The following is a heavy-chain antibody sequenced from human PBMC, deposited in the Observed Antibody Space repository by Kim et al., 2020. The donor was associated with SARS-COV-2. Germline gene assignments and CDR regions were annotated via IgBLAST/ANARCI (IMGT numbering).Heavy chain of an antibody. CDR3: ARGRIGDGMDV. CDR1: GGSISSGGYY. CDR2: IYYSGST. J-gene: IGHJ6*02. V-gene: IGHV4-31*03. Sequence: SETLSLTCTVSGGSISSGGYYWSWIRQHPGKGLEWIGYIYYSGSTYYNPSLKSRVTISVDTSKNQFSLKLSSVTAADTDVYYCARGRIGDGMDVWGQGTTVTVSS. D-gene: IGHD2-15*01.